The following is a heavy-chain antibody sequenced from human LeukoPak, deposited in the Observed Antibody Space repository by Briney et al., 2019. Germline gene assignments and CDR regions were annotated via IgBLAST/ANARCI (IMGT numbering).Heavy chain of an antibody. CDR1: GYTFTSYY. V-gene: IGHV1-8*02. D-gene: IGHD5-18*01. Sequence: GASVKVSCKASGYTFTSYYMHWVRQATGQGLEWMGWMNPNSGNTGYAQKFQGRVTMTRNTSISTAYMELSSLRSEDTAVYYCASRQAMVPFDYWGQGTLVTVSS. CDR3: ASRQAMVPFDY. J-gene: IGHJ4*02. CDR2: MNPNSGNT.